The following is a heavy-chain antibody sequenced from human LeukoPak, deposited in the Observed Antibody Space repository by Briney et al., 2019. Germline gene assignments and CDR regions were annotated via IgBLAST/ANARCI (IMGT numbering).Heavy chain of an antibody. Sequence: GGSLRLSCAASGFSFSNYWMSWVRQAPGRGLEWVANIKQDGSMKGYVDSVKGRFTISRDNAKNSLYLQMNSLRADDTAVYFCAMIEQVVSNVEGGYWGQGTLVTVSS. J-gene: IGHJ4*02. CDR1: GFSFSNYW. V-gene: IGHV3-7*01. D-gene: IGHD6-6*01. CDR3: AMIEQVVSNVEGGY. CDR2: IKQDGSMK.